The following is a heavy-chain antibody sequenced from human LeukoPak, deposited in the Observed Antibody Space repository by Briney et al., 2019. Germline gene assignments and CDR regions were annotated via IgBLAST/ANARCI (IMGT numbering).Heavy chain of an antibody. V-gene: IGHV3-21*04. Sequence: KSGGSLRLSCAASGFTFSSYSMNWVRQAPGKGLEWVSSISSSSSYIYYADSVKGRFTISRDNAKNSLYLQMNSLRAEDTAVYYCARGTAAAGPFDYWGQGTLVIVSS. D-gene: IGHD6-13*01. J-gene: IGHJ4*02. CDR1: GFTFSSYS. CDR2: ISSSSSYI. CDR3: ARGTAAAGPFDY.